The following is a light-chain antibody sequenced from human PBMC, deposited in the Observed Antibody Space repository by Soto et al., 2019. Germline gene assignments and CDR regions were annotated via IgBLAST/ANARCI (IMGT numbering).Light chain of an antibody. J-gene: IGLJ3*02. Sequence: QSALTQPASVSGSPGQSITISCTGTTSDVGSYNLVCWYQQHPGKAPKLMIYEGSKRPSGVSNRFSGSKSGNTASLTISGLQAEDEADCSYAGSRVFGGGTKLTVL. CDR2: EGS. V-gene: IGLV2-23*01. CDR3: CSYAGSRV. CDR1: TSDVGSYNL.